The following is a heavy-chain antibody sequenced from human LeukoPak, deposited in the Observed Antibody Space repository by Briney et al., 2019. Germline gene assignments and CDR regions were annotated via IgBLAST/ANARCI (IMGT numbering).Heavy chain of an antibody. V-gene: IGHV1-69*05. CDR2: IIPIFGTA. CDR1: GGTFSSYA. J-gene: IGHJ5*02. CDR3: ARDQSGYSSSWGWFDP. D-gene: IGHD6-13*01. Sequence: SVKVSCKASGGTFSSYAISWVRQAPRQGLEWMGGIIPIFGTANYAQKFQGRVTITTDESTSTAYMELSSLRSEDTAVYYCARDQSGYSSSWGWFDPWGQGTLVTVSS.